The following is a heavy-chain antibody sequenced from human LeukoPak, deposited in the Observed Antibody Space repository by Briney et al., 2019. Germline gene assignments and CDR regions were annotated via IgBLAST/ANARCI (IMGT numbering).Heavy chain of an antibody. CDR2: IYYSGST. V-gene: IGHV4-39*01. J-gene: IGHJ4*02. CDR1: GGSISSSSYY. CDR3: ASSRDQYYFDY. D-gene: IGHD2-2*01. Sequence: PSETLSLTCTVYGGSISSSSYYLGWIRQPPGKGLEWIVSIYYSGSTYYNPSLKSRVTISVDTSKNQFSLKLSSVTAADTAVYYCASSRDQYYFDYWGQGTLVTVSP.